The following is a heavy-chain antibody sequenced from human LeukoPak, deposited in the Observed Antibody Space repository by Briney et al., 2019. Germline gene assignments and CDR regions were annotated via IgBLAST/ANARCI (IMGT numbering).Heavy chain of an antibody. Sequence: SETLSLTCTVSGGSISSYYWSWIRQPPRKGLEWIGYIYYSGSTNYNPSLRSRVSISVDTSKNQFSLKLSSVTAADTAVYYCARDYSDYGDSRGGMDVWGQGTTVTVSS. CDR1: GGSISSYY. D-gene: IGHD4-17*01. V-gene: IGHV4-59*01. CDR3: ARDYSDYGDSRGGMDV. J-gene: IGHJ6*02. CDR2: IYYSGST.